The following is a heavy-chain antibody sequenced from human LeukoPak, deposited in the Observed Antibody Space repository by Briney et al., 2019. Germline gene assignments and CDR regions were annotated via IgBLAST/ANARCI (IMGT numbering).Heavy chain of an antibody. CDR1: GFTFSSYA. Sequence: GGSLRLSCAASGFTFSSYAMSWVRQAPGKGLEWVSAISGSGGSTYYADSVKGRFTISRDNAKNSLYLQMNSLRAEDTAVYYCARRHTSSWYFDLWGRGTLVTVSS. CDR3: ARRHTSSWYFDL. J-gene: IGHJ2*01. D-gene: IGHD1-1*01. CDR2: ISGSGGST. V-gene: IGHV3-23*01.